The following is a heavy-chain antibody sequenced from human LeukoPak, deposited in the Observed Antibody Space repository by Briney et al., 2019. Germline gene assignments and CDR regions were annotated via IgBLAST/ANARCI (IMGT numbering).Heavy chain of an antibody. CDR1: GFSFSSYW. CDR3: AKATGYLL. Sequence: PGGSLRLSCAASGFSFSSYWMSWVRQAPGKGLEWVAYINQGGSEKYYVDSVRGRFTISRDDAKNSLYLQMNSLRAEDTAVYYCAKATGYLLWGQGTLVTVSS. D-gene: IGHD1-14*01. V-gene: IGHV3-7*03. J-gene: IGHJ4*02. CDR2: INQGGSEK.